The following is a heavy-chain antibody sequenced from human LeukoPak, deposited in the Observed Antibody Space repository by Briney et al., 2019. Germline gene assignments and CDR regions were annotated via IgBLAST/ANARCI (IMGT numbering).Heavy chain of an antibody. V-gene: IGHV3-21*01. J-gene: IGHJ3*02. Sequence: GGSLRLSCAASGFTFSSYSMNWVRQAPGKGPEWVSSISSSSSYIYYADSVKGRFTISRDNAKNSLYLQMNSLRAEDTAVYYCTYGSGSYYNKRDDAFDIWGQGTMVTVSS. CDR1: GFTFSSYS. D-gene: IGHD3-10*01. CDR2: ISSSSSYI. CDR3: TYGSGSYYNKRDDAFDI.